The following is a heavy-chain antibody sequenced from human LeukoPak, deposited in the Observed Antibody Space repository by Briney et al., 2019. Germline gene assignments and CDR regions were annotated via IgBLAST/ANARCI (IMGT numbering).Heavy chain of an antibody. CDR1: GYTFTGYY. CDR2: INPNSGDT. J-gene: IGHJ4*02. CDR3: ARDLSYGSLSVDY. Sequence: ASVKVSCKASGYTFTGYYIHWVRQAPGQGLEWMGWINPNSGDTNYAQKFQGRVTMTRDTSISTAYMELSRLRSDDTAVYYCARDLSYGSLSVDYWGQATLATVSS. V-gene: IGHV1-2*02. D-gene: IGHD5-18*01.